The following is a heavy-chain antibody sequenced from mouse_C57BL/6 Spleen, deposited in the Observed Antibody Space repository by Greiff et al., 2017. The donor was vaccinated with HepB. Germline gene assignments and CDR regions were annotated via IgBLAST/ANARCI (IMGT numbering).Heavy chain of an antibody. Sequence: VQLQQSGAELVRPGASVTLSCKASGYTFTDYEMHWVKQTPVHGLEWIGAIDPETGGTAYNQKFKGKAILTADKSSSTAYMELRSLTSEDSAVYYCTRIRLTGTGYFCYWGQGTTLTVSS. CDR2: IDPETGGT. J-gene: IGHJ2*01. CDR1: GYTFTDYE. V-gene: IGHV1-15*01. D-gene: IGHD4-1*01. CDR3: TRIRLTGTGYFCY.